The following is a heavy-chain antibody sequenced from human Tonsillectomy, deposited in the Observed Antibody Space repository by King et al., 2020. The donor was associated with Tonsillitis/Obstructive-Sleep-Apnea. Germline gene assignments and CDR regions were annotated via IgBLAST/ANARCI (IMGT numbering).Heavy chain of an antibody. D-gene: IGHD2-15*01. J-gene: IGHJ5*02. CDR2: INSDGST. CDR1: GFTVSSNY. V-gene: IGHV3-53*01. CDR3: ARGYCSGGSCYSDWFDP. Sequence: VQLVESGGDLIQPGGSLRLSCAASGFTVSSNYMNWVRQAPGKGLEWVSVINSDGSTYYADSVKGRFTISRDNSKNTLYLQMNSLRAEDTAVYYCARGYCSGGSCYSDWFDPWGQGTLVTVSS.